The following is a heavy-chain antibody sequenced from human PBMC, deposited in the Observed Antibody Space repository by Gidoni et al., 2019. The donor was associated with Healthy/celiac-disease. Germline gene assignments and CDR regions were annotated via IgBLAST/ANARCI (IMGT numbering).Heavy chain of an antibody. V-gene: IGHV3-9*01. J-gene: IGHJ2*01. CDR1: GFTFDDYA. D-gene: IGHD4-17*01. CDR2: ISWNSGSI. Sequence: EVQLVESGGGLVQPGRSLRLSCAASGFTFDDYAMHWVRQAPGKGLEWVSGISWNSGSIGYADSVKGRFTISRDNAKNSLYLQMNSLRAEDTALYYCAKAPDYGDRQWYFDLWGRGTLVTVSS. CDR3: AKAPDYGDRQWYFDL.